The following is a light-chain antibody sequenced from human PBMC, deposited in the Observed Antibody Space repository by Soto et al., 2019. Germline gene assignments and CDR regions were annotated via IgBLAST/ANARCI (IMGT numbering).Light chain of an antibody. Sequence: QSVLTQPPSVSGAPGQRVTIPCTGSSSNIGSFYDVHWYQQLPGTVPKLLIYGDNNRPSGVPDRFSGSKSGTSASLAITGLQAEDEADYSCQSYENTLSHWFFGGGTKLTAL. J-gene: IGLJ3*02. CDR2: GDN. CDR3: QSYENTLSHWF. V-gene: IGLV1-40*01. CDR1: SSNIGSFYD.